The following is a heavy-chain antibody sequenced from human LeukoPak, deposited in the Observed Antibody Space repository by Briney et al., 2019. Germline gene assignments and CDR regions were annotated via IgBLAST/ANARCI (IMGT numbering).Heavy chain of an antibody. CDR1: GFTFSSYG. J-gene: IGHJ4*02. V-gene: IGHV3-23*01. D-gene: IGHD6-6*01. Sequence: GGSLRLSCAASGFTFSSYGITWVRQAPGKGLDWVSAISTNGGSTYYTDSVKGRFTISRDNSKNTLYLQMNSLRAEDTAVCYCAKSGRTSSSGKYYFDSWGQGTLVTVSS. CDR2: ISTNGGST. CDR3: AKSGRTSSSGKYYFDS.